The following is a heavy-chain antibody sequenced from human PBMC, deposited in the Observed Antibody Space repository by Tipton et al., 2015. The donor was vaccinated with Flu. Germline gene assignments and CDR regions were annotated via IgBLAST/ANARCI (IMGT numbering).Heavy chain of an antibody. V-gene: IGHV3-64*02. J-gene: IGHJ4*02. CDR1: GFTFSNHA. Sequence: SLRLSCEAYGFTFSNHAMHWVRQAPGKGLEYVSGISHNGDTYYADSVKDRFIIARDNSENTLYLQTGSLRTDDMGVYYCARDRGSIVRDFDYWGQGILVTVSS. CDR2: ISHNGDT. D-gene: IGHD6-6*01. CDR3: ARDRGSIVRDFDY.